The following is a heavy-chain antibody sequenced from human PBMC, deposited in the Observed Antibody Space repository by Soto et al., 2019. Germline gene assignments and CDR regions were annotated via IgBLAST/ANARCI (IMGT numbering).Heavy chain of an antibody. V-gene: IGHV3-21*01. Sequence: GGSLRLSCAAPGFSFSNFNMNWVRQAPGKGLEWVSSISGSSNYIYYADSVKGRFTISRDNAKNSLYLQMNSLRAEDTAVYYCARDLSLSTPYYYPGMDVGAQGTTVTFSS. J-gene: IGHJ6*02. CDR1: GFSFSNFN. CDR2: ISGSSNYI. CDR3: ARDLSLSTPYYYPGMDV. D-gene: IGHD2-2*01.